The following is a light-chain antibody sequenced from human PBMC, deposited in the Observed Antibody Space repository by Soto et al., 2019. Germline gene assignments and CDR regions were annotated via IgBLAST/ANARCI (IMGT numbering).Light chain of an antibody. CDR3: GTWDSSLSAVI. V-gene: IGLV1-51*01. J-gene: IGLJ2*01. CDR1: SSNIGNNY. Sequence: QSVLTQPPSVSAAPGQTVTISCSGSSSNIGNNYVSWYQQLPGTAPKLLIYDNHKRPSGIPDRFSDSKSGTSATLGITGLQTGDEADYYCGTWDSSLSAVIFGGGTKLTVL. CDR2: DNH.